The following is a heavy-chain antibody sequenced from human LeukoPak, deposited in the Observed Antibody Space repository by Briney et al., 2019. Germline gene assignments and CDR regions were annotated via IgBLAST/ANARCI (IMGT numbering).Heavy chain of an antibody. CDR2: IYTSGST. Sequence: SSETLSLTCTVSRDSISSGSDYGSSIRQPAGEGLEWIGRIYTSGSTNYNPSLKSRVTISVDTSKNKFSLKLSSVTAADRAVYYCARAYSGSYYEPSPFDYWGQGTLVTVSS. D-gene: IGHD1-26*01. CDR1: RDSISSGSDY. CDR3: ARAYSGSYYEPSPFDY. J-gene: IGHJ4*02. V-gene: IGHV4-61*02.